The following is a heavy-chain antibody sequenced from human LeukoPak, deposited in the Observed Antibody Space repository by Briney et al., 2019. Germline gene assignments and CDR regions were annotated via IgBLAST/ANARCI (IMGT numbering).Heavy chain of an antibody. CDR2: IDASSHYI. D-gene: IGHD6-19*01. V-gene: IGHV3-21*01. CDR1: GFSFSHSS. Sequence: GGSLRLSCAASGFSFSHSSMSWIRQAPGEGLEWVSTIDASSHYIVYADSVKGRFTVPRDNAKNSLYLQMNSLSAEDTAVYYCARDATGWSRDCWGQGTLVTVAS. CDR3: ARDATGWSRDC. J-gene: IGHJ4*02.